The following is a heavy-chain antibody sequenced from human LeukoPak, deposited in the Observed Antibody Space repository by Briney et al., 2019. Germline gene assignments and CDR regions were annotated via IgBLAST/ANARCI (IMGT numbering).Heavy chain of an antibody. D-gene: IGHD3-16*01. CDR2: CDSDGSGT. CDR1: GFTFSIYW. CDR3: ATSSVWGGAFNI. J-gene: IGHJ3*02. V-gene: IGHV3-74*01. Sequence: GGSLRLSCAASGFTFSIYWMYWVRQAPGKGLMWVSRCDSDGSGTTYVDSVKGRFTVSRDNAKSTLYLQMSSLRAEDTAVYYCATSSVWGGAFNIWGQGTMVTVSS.